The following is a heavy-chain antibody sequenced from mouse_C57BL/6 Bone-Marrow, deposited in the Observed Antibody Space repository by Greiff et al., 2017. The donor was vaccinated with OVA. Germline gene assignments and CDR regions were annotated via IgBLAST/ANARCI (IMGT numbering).Heavy chain of an antibody. CDR1: GFTFSNYW. CDR3: TAEYYSSSYGYY. J-gene: IGHJ2*01. D-gene: IGHD1-1*01. CDR2: IRLKSDNYAT. Sequence: EVKSVESGGGLVQPGGSMKLSCVASGFTFSNYWMNWVRQSPEKGLEWVAQIRLKSDNYATHYAESVKGRFTISRDDTKSSVYLQMNNLRAEDTGIYYCTAEYYSSSYGYYWGQGTTLTVSS. V-gene: IGHV6-3*01.